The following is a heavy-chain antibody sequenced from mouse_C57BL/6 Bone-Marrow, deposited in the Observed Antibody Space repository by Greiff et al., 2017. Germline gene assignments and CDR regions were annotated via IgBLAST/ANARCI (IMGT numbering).Heavy chain of an antibody. CDR1: GYTFTSYG. CDR2: IYPRSGNT. Sequence: VHLVESGAELARPGASVKLSCKASGYTFTSYGISWVKQRTGQGLEWIGEIYPRSGNTYYNEKFKGKATLTADKSSSTAYMELRSLTSEDSAVYFCARENWDWFAYWGQGTLVTVSA. V-gene: IGHV1-81*01. J-gene: IGHJ3*01. CDR3: ARENWDWFAY. D-gene: IGHD4-1*01.